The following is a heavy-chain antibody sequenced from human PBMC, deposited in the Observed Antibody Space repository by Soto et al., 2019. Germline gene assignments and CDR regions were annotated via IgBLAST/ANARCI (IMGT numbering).Heavy chain of an antibody. CDR3: ARQVNICSGGSCYFAY. J-gene: IGHJ4*02. CDR1: GVSVTSGDYL. CDR2: FHYTGGP. Sequence: SETLSLTCALSGVSVTSGDYLWGWIRQPPGRGLEWIGSFHYTGGPFYNSSLKSRVNIFADTSKNELSLTLTSVTAADTAIYYCARQVNICSGGSCYFAYWGQGTPVTVSS. V-gene: IGHV4-39*01. D-gene: IGHD2-15*01.